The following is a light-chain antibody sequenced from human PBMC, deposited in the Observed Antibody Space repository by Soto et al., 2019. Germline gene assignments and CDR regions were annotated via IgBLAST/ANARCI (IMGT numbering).Light chain of an antibody. J-gene: IGKJ2*01. V-gene: IGKV3-20*01. CDR3: QQYGNSPTYT. Sequence: EIVLTQSPGILSLSPGDRATLSCKASQTISSSYLAWYQQKPGQAPRLLVYAALYRATGIPDTFSGSGSGTDFTLTISRLEPEDFAVYYCQQYGNSPTYTFGQGTNLEIK. CDR2: AAL. CDR1: QTISSSY.